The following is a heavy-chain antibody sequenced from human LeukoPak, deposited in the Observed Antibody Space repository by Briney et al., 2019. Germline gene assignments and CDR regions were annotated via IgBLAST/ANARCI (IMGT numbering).Heavy chain of an antibody. V-gene: IGHV3-23*01. CDR2: VSGSGGAT. CDR1: GFTFNNYA. Sequence: GGSLRLSCAASGFTFNNYAMSWVRQAPGMGLEWLSYVSGSGGATSYAASVKGRFTISKYNSKNTVYLQMGSLRAEDTAVYYCAKNRGGTYKYYMDVWGNGTTVTVSS. J-gene: IGHJ6*03. CDR3: AKNRGGTYKYYMDV. D-gene: IGHD1-1*01.